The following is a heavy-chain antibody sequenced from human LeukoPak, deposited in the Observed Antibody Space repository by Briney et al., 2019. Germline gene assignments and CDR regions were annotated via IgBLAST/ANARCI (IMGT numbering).Heavy chain of an antibody. CDR3: ARGLYCIGGSCYSEESWFDP. CDR1: GYTFTSYD. J-gene: IGHJ5*02. V-gene: IGHV1-8*01. CDR2: VNPSNGNT. Sequence: GASVKVSCKAAGYTFTSYDINWGRRATPQGLEGRGAVNPSNGNTSYEQKFQRRVTMTRNTSISTAYMQLSRLRSEDTAVYYCARGLYCIGGSCYSEESWFDPWGQGTLVTVSS. D-gene: IGHD2-15*01.